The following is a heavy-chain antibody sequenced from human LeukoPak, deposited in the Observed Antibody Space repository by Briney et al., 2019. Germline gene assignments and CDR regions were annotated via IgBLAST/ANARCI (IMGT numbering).Heavy chain of an antibody. V-gene: IGHV4-59*12. Sequence: PSETLSLTCTVSGGSISSYYWSWIRQPPGKGLEWIGYIYYTGSTNYNPSLKSRITISVDTSKNQFSLKLSSVTAADTAVYYCAREPRIAAAGTGAFDIWGQGTMVTVSS. D-gene: IGHD6-13*01. CDR2: IYYTGST. J-gene: IGHJ3*02. CDR3: AREPRIAAAGTGAFDI. CDR1: GGSISSYY.